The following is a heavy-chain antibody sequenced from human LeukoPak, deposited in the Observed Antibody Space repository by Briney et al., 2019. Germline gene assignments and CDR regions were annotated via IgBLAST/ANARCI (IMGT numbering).Heavy chain of an antibody. Sequence: SETLSLTCTVSGGSISSGGYYWSWIRQHPGKGLEWIGYIYYSGSTYYNPSLKSRVTIPVDTSKNQFSLKLSSVTAADTAVYYCARRVLWFGESDAFDIWGQGTMVTVSS. CDR3: ARRVLWFGESDAFDI. D-gene: IGHD3-10*01. CDR2: IYYSGST. V-gene: IGHV4-31*03. J-gene: IGHJ3*02. CDR1: GGSISSGGYY.